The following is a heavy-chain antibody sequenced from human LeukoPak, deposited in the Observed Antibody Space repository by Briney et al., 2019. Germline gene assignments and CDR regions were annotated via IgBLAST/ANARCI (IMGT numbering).Heavy chain of an antibody. CDR1: GFTFSTYG. V-gene: IGHV3-30*02. J-gene: IGHJ6*03. D-gene: IGHD4-17*01. Sequence: GGSLRLSCAASGFTFSTYGIHWVRQAPGKGLEWVAFIRYDGTNKWYADSVKGRFTISRDNSKNMLYMQMNSLRAEDTAVYHCAKDSDYGDYSSAYYYYMDVWGKGTTVTVSS. CDR3: AKDSDYGDYSSAYYYYMDV. CDR2: IRYDGTNK.